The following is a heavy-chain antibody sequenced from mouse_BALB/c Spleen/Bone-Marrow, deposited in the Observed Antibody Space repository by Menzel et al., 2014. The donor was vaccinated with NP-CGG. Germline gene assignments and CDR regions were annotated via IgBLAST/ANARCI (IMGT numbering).Heavy chain of an antibody. V-gene: IGHV1S81*02. J-gene: IGHJ2*01. Sequence: VQLQQSGAELMKPGASVKLSCKASGYTFTSYYMYWVKQRPGQGLEWIGEINPSNGGTNFNEKFKSKATLTVDKSSSTAYMQLSSLTSEDSAVYYCTRWFYGNYFDYWGQGTTLTVSS. D-gene: IGHD2-1*01. CDR2: INPSNGGT. CDR3: TRWFYGNYFDY. CDR1: GYTFTSYY.